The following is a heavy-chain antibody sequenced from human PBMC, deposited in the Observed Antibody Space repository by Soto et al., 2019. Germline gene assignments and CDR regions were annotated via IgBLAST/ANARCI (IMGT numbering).Heavy chain of an antibody. CDR1: GYTFTSYD. V-gene: IGHV1-8*01. CDR3: ARANGDFDY. J-gene: IGHJ4*02. CDR2: MNLNSGGR. Sequence: QVQLVQSGAEVKKPGASVKVSCKASGYTFTSYDINWVRQASGQGLEWMGWMNLNSGGRGYAQKFQGSVTMTRDTSKSTAYMELSSLRSDDTAMYYCARANGDFDYWGQGTLVTVSS. D-gene: IGHD4-17*01.